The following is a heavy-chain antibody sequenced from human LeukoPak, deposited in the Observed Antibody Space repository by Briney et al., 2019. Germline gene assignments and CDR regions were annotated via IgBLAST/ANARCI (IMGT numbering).Heavy chain of an antibody. CDR3: ARETSQKGAHYMDV. Sequence: SETLSLTCTVSGGSISSNSYYWSWIRQPAGKGLEWIGRIYTSGSTNYNPSLKSRVTISVDTSKNQFSLKLRSVTAADTAVYYCARETSQKGAHYMDVWGKGTTVTISS. CDR1: GGSISSNSYY. CDR2: IYTSGST. V-gene: IGHV4-61*02. J-gene: IGHJ6*03. D-gene: IGHD3-16*01.